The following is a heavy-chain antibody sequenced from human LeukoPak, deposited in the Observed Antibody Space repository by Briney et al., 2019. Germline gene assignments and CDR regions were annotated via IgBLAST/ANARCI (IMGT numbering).Heavy chain of an antibody. D-gene: IGHD4-17*01. CDR2: ISSSSSIT. Sequence: AGGSLRLSCAASGVTFSSYSMNWVRQAPGKGLEWVSYISSSSSITYYADSVKGRFTISRDNAKNSLSLQMNRLRAEDTAVYYCARQTVSDAFDIWGQGTMVTVSS. CDR3: ARQTVSDAFDI. CDR1: GVTFSSYS. J-gene: IGHJ3*02. V-gene: IGHV3-48*01.